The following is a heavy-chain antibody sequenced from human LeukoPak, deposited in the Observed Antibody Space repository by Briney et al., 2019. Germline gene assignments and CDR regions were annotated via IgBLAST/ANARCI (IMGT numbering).Heavy chain of an antibody. V-gene: IGHV3-7*01. D-gene: IGHD6-19*01. J-gene: IGHJ4*02. CDR3: AREGYSSGWNPAGY. CDR2: IKEDGSEK. Sequence: PGGSLRLSCAASGFIFSKYWMTWVRQAPGKGLEWVANIKEDGSEKYYVDSGKGRFTISRDNAKNSLYLQMNSLRVEDTAVNYCAREGYSSGWNPAGYWGQGTLVTVSS. CDR1: GFIFSKYW.